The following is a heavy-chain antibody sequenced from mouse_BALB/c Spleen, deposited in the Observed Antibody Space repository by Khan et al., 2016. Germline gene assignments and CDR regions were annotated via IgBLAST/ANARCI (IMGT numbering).Heavy chain of an antibody. J-gene: IGHJ3*01. CDR2: INPSNGDT. Sequence: QVRLQQSGAELVTPGASVRLSCKASGYTFTSYYLYWVKQRPGQGLEWIGDINPSNGDTNFNEKFKSKATLTVDKSSSTAYIHLNSLTSEDSAVYYCTRSGYGSFAYWGQGTLVTVSA. CDR3: TRSGYGSFAY. D-gene: IGHD2-2*01. CDR1: GYTFTSYY. V-gene: IGHV1-53*01.